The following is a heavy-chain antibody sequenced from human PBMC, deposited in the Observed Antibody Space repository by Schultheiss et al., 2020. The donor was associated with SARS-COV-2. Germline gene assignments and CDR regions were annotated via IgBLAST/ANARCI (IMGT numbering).Heavy chain of an antibody. CDR2: IFWDDDK. D-gene: IGHD3-10*01. J-gene: IGHJ5*02. V-gene: IGHV2-5*08. Sequence: SGPTLVKPTQTLTLTCTFSGFSLSTAGMRVSWIRQPPGKALEWLALIFWDDDKPYSPSMEGRLTISKDTSKNQVVLTMTNMDPVDTATYYCARTPGSTSVGWLDPWGQGTLVTVS. CDR3: ARTPGSTSVGWLDP. CDR1: GFSLSTAGMR.